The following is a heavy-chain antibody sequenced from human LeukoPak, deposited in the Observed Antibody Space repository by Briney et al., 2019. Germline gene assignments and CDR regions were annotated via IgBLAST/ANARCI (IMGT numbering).Heavy chain of an antibody. CDR1: GGTFSSYT. Sequence: SVKVSCKASGGTFSSYTISWVRQAPGQGHEWMGRIIPILGIANYAQQFQGRVTITADKSTSTAYMELSSLRSEDTAVYCCSTSGSYSNTNFDYWGQGTLVTVSS. D-gene: IGHD1-26*01. V-gene: IGHV1-69*02. CDR3: STSGSYSNTNFDY. CDR2: IIPILGIA. J-gene: IGHJ4*02.